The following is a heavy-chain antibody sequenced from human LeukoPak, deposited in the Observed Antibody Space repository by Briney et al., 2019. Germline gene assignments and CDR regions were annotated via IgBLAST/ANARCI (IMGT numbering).Heavy chain of an antibody. J-gene: IGHJ4*02. D-gene: IGHD3-22*01. CDR2: INTDGSTT. CDR1: GFTFSTYW. V-gene: IGHV3-74*01. Sequence: GGSLRLSCAASGFTFSTYWMHWVRQTPGKGLVWVSRINTDGSTTNYADSVKGRFTISRDNAKNTLYLQMNSLRAEDTAVYYCAFTNDSSGYFDYWGQGTLVTVSS. CDR3: AFTNDSSGYFDY.